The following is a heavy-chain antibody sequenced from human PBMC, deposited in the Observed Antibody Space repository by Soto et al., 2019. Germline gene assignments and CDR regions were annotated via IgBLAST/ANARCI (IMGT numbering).Heavy chain of an antibody. J-gene: IGHJ6*02. Sequence: SETLSLTCTVSGGSISSGGYYWSWIHQHPGKGLEWIGYIYYSGSTYYNPSLKSRVTISVDTSKNQFSLKLSSVTAADTAVYYCASGIAAAGTSMDVWGQGTTVTVSS. CDR2: IYYSGST. V-gene: IGHV4-31*03. CDR1: GGSISSGGYY. D-gene: IGHD6-13*01. CDR3: ASGIAAAGTSMDV.